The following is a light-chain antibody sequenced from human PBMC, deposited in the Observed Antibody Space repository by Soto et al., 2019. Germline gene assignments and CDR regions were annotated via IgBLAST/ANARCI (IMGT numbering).Light chain of an antibody. CDR2: DAS. J-gene: IGKJ2*01. CDR1: QSVSSSY. V-gene: IGKV3-20*01. CDR3: QQYGSSPYT. Sequence: EIVLTQSPGTLSLSPGERATLSCRASQSVSSSYLAWYQQKPGQAPRLRIYDASSRATGIPDRFSGSGSGTDFTLPISRLEPEDFAVYFCQQYGSSPYTFGQGTKLEIK.